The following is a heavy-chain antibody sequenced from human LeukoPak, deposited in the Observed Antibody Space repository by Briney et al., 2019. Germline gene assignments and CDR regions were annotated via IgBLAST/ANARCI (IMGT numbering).Heavy chain of an antibody. Sequence: PSETLSLTCTVSGRSISSYYWSWIRQPPGKGLEWIGYIYYSGSTNYNPSLKSRVTISVDTSKNQFSLKLSSVTAADTAVYYCARVSGYDWESFYDYWGQGTLVTVSS. CDR3: ARVSGYDWESFYDY. J-gene: IGHJ4*02. CDR1: GRSISSYY. D-gene: IGHD5-12*01. CDR2: IYYSGST. V-gene: IGHV4-59*01.